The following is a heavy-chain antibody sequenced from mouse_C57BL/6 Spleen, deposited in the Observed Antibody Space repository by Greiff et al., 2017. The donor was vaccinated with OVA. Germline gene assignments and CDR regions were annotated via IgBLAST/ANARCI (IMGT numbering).Heavy chain of an antibody. J-gene: IGHJ2*01. D-gene: IGHD2-4*01. CDR2: ISSGSSTI. CDR1: GFTFSDYG. Sequence: EVQLQESGGGLVKPGGSLKLSCAASGFTFSDYGMHWVRQAPEKGLEWVAYISSGSSTIYYADTVKGRFTISRDNAKNTLFLQMTSLRSEDTAMYYCARDDYDYFDYWGQGTTLTVSS. CDR3: ARDDYDYFDY. V-gene: IGHV5-17*01.